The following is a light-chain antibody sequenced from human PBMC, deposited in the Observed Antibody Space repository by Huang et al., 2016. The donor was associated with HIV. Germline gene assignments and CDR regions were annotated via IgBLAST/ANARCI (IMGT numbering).Light chain of an antibody. V-gene: IGKV3-15*01. CDR3: QQYNNWPPGL. J-gene: IGKJ1*01. Sequence: EIVMTQSPATLSVSPGERATLSCRASQSVSRNLAWYQQKPGQAPRLLIYGASHRATGIPARFSGSGSGTEFTLTISSLQSEDFAVYYCQQYNNWPPGLFGQGTKVEIK. CDR2: GAS. CDR1: QSVSRN.